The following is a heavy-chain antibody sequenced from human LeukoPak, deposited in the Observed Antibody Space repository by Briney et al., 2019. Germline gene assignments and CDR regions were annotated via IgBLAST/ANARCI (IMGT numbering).Heavy chain of an antibody. CDR1: GGSISSRSYY. D-gene: IGHD5-12*01. Sequence: SETLSLTCTVSGGSISSRSYYWGWIRQPPGKGLEWIGSIYYSGSTYYNPSLKSRVTISVDTSKNQFSLKLSSVTAADTAVYYCARRRMVATVFDYWGQGTLVTVSS. CDR2: IYYSGST. J-gene: IGHJ4*02. CDR3: ARRRMVATVFDY. V-gene: IGHV4-39*01.